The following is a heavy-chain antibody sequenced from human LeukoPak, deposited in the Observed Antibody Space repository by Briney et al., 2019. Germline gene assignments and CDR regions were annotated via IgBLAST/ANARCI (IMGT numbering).Heavy chain of an antibody. V-gene: IGHV3-7*01. D-gene: IGHD4-17*01. CDR2: IKQDGSEK. CDR3: AREDYGDYVTDLNFDY. CDR1: GFTFSSYW. J-gene: IGHJ4*02. Sequence: QPGGSLRLSCAASGFTFSSYWMTWVRQAPGKGLEWVANIKQDGSEKYYVDSVKGRFTISRDNAKNSLYLQMNSLRAGDTAVYYCAREDYGDYVTDLNFDYWGQGTLVTVSS.